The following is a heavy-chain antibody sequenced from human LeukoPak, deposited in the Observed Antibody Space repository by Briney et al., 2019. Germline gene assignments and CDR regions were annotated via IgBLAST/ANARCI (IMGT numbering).Heavy chain of an antibody. CDR2: ISGSGGST. J-gene: IGHJ3*02. V-gene: IGHV3-23*01. CDR3: AKQSGPGLLVAFDI. D-gene: IGHD2-15*01. CDR1: GFTFSSYA. Sequence: PGASLRLSCAASGFTFSSYAMSWVRQAPGKGLEWVSAISGSGGSTYYADSVKGRFAISRDNSKNTLYLQMNSLRAEDTAVYYCAKQSGPGLLVAFDIWGQGTMVTVSS.